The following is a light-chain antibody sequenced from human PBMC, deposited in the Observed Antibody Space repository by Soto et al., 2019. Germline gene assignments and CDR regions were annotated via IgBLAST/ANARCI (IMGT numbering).Light chain of an antibody. J-gene: IGLJ3*02. V-gene: IGLV1-40*01. CDR2: GSS. Sequence: QSVLTQPPSVSGAPGQRVTISCTGSSSNIGAGYDVHWYQQLPGTAPKLLIYGSSNRPSGVPDRFSGSKSDTSASLAITGLQAEDEADYYCHSYDRSLSGSVFGGGTKLTVL. CDR1: SSNIGAGYD. CDR3: HSYDRSLSGSV.